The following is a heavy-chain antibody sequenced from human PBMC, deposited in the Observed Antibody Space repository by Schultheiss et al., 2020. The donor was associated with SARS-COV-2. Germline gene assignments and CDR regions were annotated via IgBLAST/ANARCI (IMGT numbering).Heavy chain of an antibody. CDR2: ISAYNGNT. J-gene: IGHJ4*02. CDR1: GGTFSSFA. D-gene: IGHD6-19*01. V-gene: IGHV1-18*01. CDR3: ARGASPRSGWYDGPGW. Sequence: ASVKVSCKASGGTFSSFAISWVRQAPGQGLEWMGWISAYNGNTNYAQKLQGRVTMTTDTSTSTAYMELSSLRSEDTAVYYCARGASPRSGWYDGPGWWGQGTLVTVSS.